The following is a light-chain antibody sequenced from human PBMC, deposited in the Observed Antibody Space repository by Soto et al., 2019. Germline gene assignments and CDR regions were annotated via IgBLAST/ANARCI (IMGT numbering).Light chain of an antibody. Sequence: QSVLTQPPSVSAAPGQKITISCSGSIANVGNNYVSWYQQFPGKAPKFLIFDNNRRPSGIPDRFSGSKSGTSASLGITGLQIGDEADYYCAAWDSSLTAYVFGTGTKVTVL. J-gene: IGLJ1*01. V-gene: IGLV1-51*01. CDR2: DNN. CDR1: IANVGNNY. CDR3: AAWDSSLTAYV.